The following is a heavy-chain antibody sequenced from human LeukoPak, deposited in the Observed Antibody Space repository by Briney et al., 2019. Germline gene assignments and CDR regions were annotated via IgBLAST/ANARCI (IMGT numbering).Heavy chain of an antibody. V-gene: IGHV3-23*01. Sequence: GGSLRLSCAASGFSFGSHPMNWVRQAPGKGLEWVSGITGSGDYTYYIDSVQGRFTISRDNSKNMLFPQMNSLRAEDTAVYYCARGVMAARLYYSDYWGRGILVTVSS. D-gene: IGHD2-21*01. CDR3: ARGVMAARLYYSDY. J-gene: IGHJ4*02. CDR1: GFSFGSHP. CDR2: ITGSGDYT.